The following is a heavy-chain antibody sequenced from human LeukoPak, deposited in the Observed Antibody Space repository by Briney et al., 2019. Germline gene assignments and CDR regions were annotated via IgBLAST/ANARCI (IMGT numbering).Heavy chain of an antibody. D-gene: IGHD3-3*01. V-gene: IGHV4-59*01. Sequence: PSETLSHTCTVSVGSLSRYYWSCLRQPPGKGLECIGYIYYSGGTNYNPSLQGRVTISVDTSKNPLSLRLSSVTAADTAVYYSARAGRSGSIGPFDYWGQGTLVTVSS. CDR2: IYYSGGT. CDR3: ARAGRSGSIGPFDY. CDR1: VGSLSRYY. J-gene: IGHJ4*02.